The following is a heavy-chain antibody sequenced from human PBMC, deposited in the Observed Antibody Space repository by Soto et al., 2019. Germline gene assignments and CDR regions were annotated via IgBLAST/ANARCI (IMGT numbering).Heavy chain of an antibody. Sequence: PGGSLRLSCAASGFTFSSYSMNWVRQAPGKGLEWVSYISSSSSTIYYADSVKGRFTISRDNAKNSLYLQMNSLRAEDTAVYYCAREPPMIVGATLLDYWGQGTLVTVSS. D-gene: IGHD1-26*01. CDR2: ISSSSSTI. J-gene: IGHJ4*02. CDR3: AREPPMIVGATLLDY. CDR1: GFTFSSYS. V-gene: IGHV3-48*01.